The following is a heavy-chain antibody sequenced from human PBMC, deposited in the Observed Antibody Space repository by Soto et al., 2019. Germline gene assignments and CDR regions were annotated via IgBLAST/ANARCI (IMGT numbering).Heavy chain of an antibody. V-gene: IGHV4-31*03. CDR1: GDSMSSGGFY. CDR2: IYFSGNT. CDR3: ARITGKFGWFDP. J-gene: IGHJ5*02. D-gene: IGHD3-16*01. Sequence: TLSLPFTVSGDSMSSGGFYWSSIRQHPGKGLEWIGSIYFSGNTYYNPSLESRISMSVDSSKNQFSLKLSSVTVADAALYFCARITGKFGWFDPWGQGTLVTVSS.